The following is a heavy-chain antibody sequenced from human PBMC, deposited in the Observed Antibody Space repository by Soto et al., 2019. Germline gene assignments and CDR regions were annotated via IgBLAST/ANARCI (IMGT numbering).Heavy chain of an antibody. J-gene: IGHJ6*02. V-gene: IGHV4-39*07. D-gene: IGHD3-3*01. CDR3: ARGFPLYYDFWSGYSPDYYYYGMDV. CDR1: GGSISSSSYY. Sequence: PSETLSLTCTVSGGSISSSSYYWGWIRQPPGKGLEWIGSIYYSGSTYYNPSLKSRVTISVDTSKNQFSLKLSTVTAADTAVYYCARGFPLYYDFWSGYSPDYYYYGMDVWGQGTTVTVSS. CDR2: IYYSGST.